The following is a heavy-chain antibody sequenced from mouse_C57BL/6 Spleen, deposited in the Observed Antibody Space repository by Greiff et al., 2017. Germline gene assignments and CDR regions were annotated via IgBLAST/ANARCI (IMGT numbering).Heavy chain of an antibody. CDR1: GFTFSSYA. Sequence: EVKVVESGGGLVKPGGSLKLSCAASGFTFSSYAMSWVRQTPEKRLEWVATISDGGSYTYYPDNVKGRFTISRDNAKNNLYLQMSHLKSEDTAMYYWASGPATAQAGLDYWGQGTSVTVSS. CDR3: ASGPATAQAGLDY. V-gene: IGHV5-4*03. D-gene: IGHD3-2*02. J-gene: IGHJ4*01. CDR2: ISDGGSYT.